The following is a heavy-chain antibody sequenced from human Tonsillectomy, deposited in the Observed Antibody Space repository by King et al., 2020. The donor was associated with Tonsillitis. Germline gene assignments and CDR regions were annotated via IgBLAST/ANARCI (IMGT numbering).Heavy chain of an antibody. V-gene: IGHV4-39*01. CDR2: IYYSGST. CDR1: GDSISSSSYY. J-gene: IGHJ4*02. Sequence: MQLQESGPGLVKPSETLSLTCTVSGDSISSSSYYWDWIRQPPGKGLEWIGSIYYSGSTYYNPSLKSRVTISVDTSKNQFSLKLSSVTAADTAVYYCARQNGEYNSGWYGYYFDYWGQGTLVTVSS. D-gene: IGHD6-19*01. CDR3: ARQNGEYNSGWYGYYFDY.